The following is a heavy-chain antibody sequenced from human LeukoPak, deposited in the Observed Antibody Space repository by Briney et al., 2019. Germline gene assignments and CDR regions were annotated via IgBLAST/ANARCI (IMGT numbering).Heavy chain of an antibody. D-gene: IGHD4-11*01. CDR3: ARGKSHYRYYYYYYMDV. J-gene: IGHJ6*03. V-gene: IGHV1-8*03. CDR1: GYTFTSYD. Sequence: GASVKVSCKASGYTFTSYDINWVRQATGQGLEWMGWMNPNSGNTGYAQKFQGRVTITRNTSISTAHMELSSLRSEDTAVYYCARGKSHYRYYYYYYMDVWGKGTTVTVSS. CDR2: MNPNSGNT.